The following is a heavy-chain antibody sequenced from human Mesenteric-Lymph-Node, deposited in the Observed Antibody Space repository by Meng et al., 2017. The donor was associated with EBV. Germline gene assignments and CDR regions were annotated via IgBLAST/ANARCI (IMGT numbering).Heavy chain of an antibody. CDR3: VRETLGYGGINWFDP. Sequence: QLPLRLGGTWSCDPSETLSPPCSVYGVSFSDYYWNWIRQSPGKGLEWIGEINDSGNTNYNPSLKSRVIISVDTSKNQFSLNLSSVTAADTAVYYCVRETLGYGGINWFDPWGQGTLVTVSS. CDR1: GVSFSDYY. CDR2: INDSGNT. J-gene: IGHJ5*02. V-gene: IGHV4-34*01. D-gene: IGHD4-23*01.